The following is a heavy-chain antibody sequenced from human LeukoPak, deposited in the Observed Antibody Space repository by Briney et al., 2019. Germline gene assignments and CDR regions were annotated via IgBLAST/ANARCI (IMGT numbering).Heavy chain of an antibody. CDR1: GFTFSTYG. Sequence: GGSLRLSCAASGFTFSTYGMNWVRQAPGKGLEWVSGLRGGTTNYADSVKGRFTISRDNSKNTLYLQMTSLRAEDTAVYYCAKQEGAAAFDYWGQGALVTVSS. J-gene: IGHJ4*02. D-gene: IGHD1-26*01. V-gene: IGHV3-23*01. CDR3: AKQEGAAAFDY. CDR2: LRGGTT.